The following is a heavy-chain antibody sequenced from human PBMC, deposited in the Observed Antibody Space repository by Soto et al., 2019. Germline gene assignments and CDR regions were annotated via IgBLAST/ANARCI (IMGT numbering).Heavy chain of an antibody. V-gene: IGHV1-18*01. J-gene: IGHJ4*02. D-gene: IGHD3-10*01. CDR2: ISTYNGNT. CDR1: GYNFSNYG. CDR3: ARGGLQGFLWFGESDY. Sequence: QVQLVQSGAEVKRPGASVKVSCKASGYNFSNYGINWVRQAPGQGLEWMGWISTYNGNTNYAQELQGRFTMTTDTSASTADMDIRSLRSDDTAVYYCARGGLQGFLWFGESDYWGQGTLVTVSS.